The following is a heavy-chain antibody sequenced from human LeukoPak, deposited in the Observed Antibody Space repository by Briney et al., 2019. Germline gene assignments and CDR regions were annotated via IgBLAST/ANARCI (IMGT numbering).Heavy chain of an antibody. Sequence: WGSLRLSCAASGFTFRTYSMNWIRQAPGKGLEYVSSISSDSSLIFYADSVKGRFTISRDNARNSLSLQMNSLRVEDTAVYYCARDYAGYSEYWGQGTLVTVSS. CDR3: ARDYAGYSEY. V-gene: IGHV3-21*06. D-gene: IGHD6-13*01. CDR1: GFTFRTYS. J-gene: IGHJ4*02. CDR2: ISSDSSLI.